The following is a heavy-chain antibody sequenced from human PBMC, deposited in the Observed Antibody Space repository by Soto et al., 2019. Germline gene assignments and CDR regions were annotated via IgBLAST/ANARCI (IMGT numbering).Heavy chain of an antibody. CDR1: GYSFSNYW. CDR2: IYPADSDT. J-gene: IGHJ6*02. D-gene: IGHD2-15*01. CDR3: ARQFHDNSGGGYYYYGLDV. Sequence: GESLKISCEGFGYSFSNYWIAWVRQMPGKGLEWMGIIYPADSDTRYSPSFQGQVTISADKYINTACLQWSSLKASDTAMYYCARQFHDNSGGGYYYYGLDVWGLGTTVTVSS. V-gene: IGHV5-51*01.